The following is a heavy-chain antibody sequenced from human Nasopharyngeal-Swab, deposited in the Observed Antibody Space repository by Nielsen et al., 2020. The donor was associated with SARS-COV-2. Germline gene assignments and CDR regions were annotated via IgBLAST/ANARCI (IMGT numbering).Heavy chain of an antibody. CDR3: ARDATAAAGSFDS. V-gene: IGHV3-7*01. D-gene: IGHD6-13*01. CDR1: GFMISSYW. Sequence: GGSLRLSCAASGFMISSYWMSWVRQAPGKGLEWVANIKQDGSEKHYVGSVKGRFTISRDNAKNSLYLQMSSLRADDTSVYYCARDATAAAGSFDSWGQGTLVTVSS. CDR2: IKQDGSEK. J-gene: IGHJ4*02.